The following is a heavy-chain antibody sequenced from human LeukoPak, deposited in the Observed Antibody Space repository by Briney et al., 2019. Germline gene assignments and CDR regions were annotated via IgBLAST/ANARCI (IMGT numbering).Heavy chain of an antibody. CDR1: GFPFSSHA. Sequence: GGSLRLSCASSGFPFSSHAMSWVRQPPGKGLEWVAAISNGKTYYADSVRGRFAISRDDSTNTVYLHMNSLRDEDTALYHCVREAGYCAPVCVKTNWFDPWGQGTLVTVSS. J-gene: IGHJ5*02. V-gene: IGHV3-23*01. CDR3: VREAGYCAPVCVKTNWFDP. CDR2: ISNGKT. D-gene: IGHD2-15*01.